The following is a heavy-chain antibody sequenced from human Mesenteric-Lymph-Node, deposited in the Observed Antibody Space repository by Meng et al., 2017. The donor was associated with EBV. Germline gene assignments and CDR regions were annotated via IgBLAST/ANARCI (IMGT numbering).Heavy chain of an antibody. V-gene: IGHV6-1*01. CDR1: GDSVSNTNVA. Sequence: QIHFRQLGPELVRPSQTLSLTCAISGDSVSNTNVAWNWIRQSPSRGLEWLGRTYYRSKWYNEYAQSVKGRITINPDTSKSEFSLQLNSVTPDDTAVYYCSRESWRAFDYWGQGTLVTVSS. CDR3: SRESWRAFDY. J-gene: IGHJ4*02. CDR2: TYYRSKWYN.